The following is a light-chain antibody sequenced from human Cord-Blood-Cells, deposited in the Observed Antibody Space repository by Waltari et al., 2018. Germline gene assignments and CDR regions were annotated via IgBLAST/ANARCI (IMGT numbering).Light chain of an antibody. CDR3: QQYNNWPPWT. CDR1: QSVSSN. V-gene: IGKV3-15*01. CDR2: GAS. J-gene: IGKJ1*01. Sequence: EIVMTQSPATLSVSPGERATLFCRASQSVSSNLAWYQQKPGQAPRLLIYGASTRATGIPARFSGGGSGTEFTLTISSLQSEDFAVYYCQQYNNWPPWTFGQGTKVEIK.